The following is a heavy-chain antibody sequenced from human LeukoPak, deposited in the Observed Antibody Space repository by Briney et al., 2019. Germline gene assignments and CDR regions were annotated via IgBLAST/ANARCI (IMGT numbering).Heavy chain of an antibody. CDR2: VYYSGST. D-gene: IGHD6-13*01. J-gene: IGHJ4*02. V-gene: IGHV4-39*01. CDR1: GGSISSSSYY. CDR3: ARGPYSSSWQTEYYFDY. Sequence: SETLSLTCTVSGGSISSSSYYWGWIRQPPGKGLEWIGSVYYSGSTYYNPSLKSRVTISVDTSKNQFSLKLSSVTAADTAVYYCARGPYSSSWQTEYYFDYWGQGTLVTVSS.